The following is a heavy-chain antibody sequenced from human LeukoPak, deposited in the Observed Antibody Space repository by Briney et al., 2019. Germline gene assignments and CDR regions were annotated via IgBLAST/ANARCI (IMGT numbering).Heavy chain of an antibody. D-gene: IGHD2-2*01. V-gene: IGHV4-59*12. CDR2: IYDSGNT. J-gene: IGHJ6*03. Sequence: SETLSLTCTVSGDSISSYYWSWIRQPPGKGLEWIGYIYDSGNTNYNPSLESRVTISIHTSKNQFSLKLSSVTAADTAVYYCARGRVDYYMDVWGKGTTVTVSS. CDR3: ARGRVDYYMDV. CDR1: GDSISSYY.